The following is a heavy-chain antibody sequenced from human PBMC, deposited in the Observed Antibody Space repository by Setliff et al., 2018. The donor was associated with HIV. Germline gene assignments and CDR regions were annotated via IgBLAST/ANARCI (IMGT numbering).Heavy chain of an antibody. CDR3: TRVTRVLGKGATHDY. CDR2: IRTKTYGGST. CDR1: GFTFGDYP. V-gene: IGHV3-49*04. D-gene: IGHD1-26*01. Sequence: HPGGSLRLSCIASGFTFGDYPMSWVRQAPGKGLEWVGFIRTKTYGGSTEYAASVKGRFTISRDDSKRFAYLRMNSLKTEDTAVYYCTRVTRVLGKGATHDYWGQGTLVTVSS. J-gene: IGHJ4*02.